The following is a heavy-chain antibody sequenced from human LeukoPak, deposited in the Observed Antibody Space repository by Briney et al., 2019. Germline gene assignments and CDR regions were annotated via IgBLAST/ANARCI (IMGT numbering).Heavy chain of an antibody. CDR3: VRDLDDSGSYHGFDP. J-gene: IGHJ5*02. D-gene: IGHD3-10*01. CDR2: IKSDGSST. V-gene: IGHV3-74*01. CDR1: GFTFSSYW. Sequence: GGSLRLSCAASGFTFSSYWMHWVRQAPGKGLVWVSRIKSDGSSTSYADSVKGRFTISRDNAKNTLYLQMNSLRAEDTAVYYCVRDLDDSGSYHGFDPWGQGTLVTVSS.